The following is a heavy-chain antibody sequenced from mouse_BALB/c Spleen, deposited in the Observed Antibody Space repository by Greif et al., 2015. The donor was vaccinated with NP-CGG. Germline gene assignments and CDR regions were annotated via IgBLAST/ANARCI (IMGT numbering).Heavy chain of an antibody. J-gene: IGHJ2*01. CDR1: GYTFTSYW. CDR3: ARRGDYDGFDY. Sequence: QVQLKESGAELAKPGASVKMTCKASGYTFTSYWMHWVKQRPGQGLEWIGYINPSTGYTEYNQKFKDKATLTADKSSSTAYMQLSSLVSEDSAVYYCARRGDYDGFDYWGQGTTLTVSS. CDR2: INPSTGYT. D-gene: IGHD2-4*01. V-gene: IGHV1-7*01.